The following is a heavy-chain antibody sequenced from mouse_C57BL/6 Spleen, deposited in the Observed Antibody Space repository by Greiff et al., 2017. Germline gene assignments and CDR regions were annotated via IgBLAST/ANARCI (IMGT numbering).Heavy chain of an antibody. J-gene: IGHJ1*03. CDR2: IDPSDSYT. CDR1: GYTFTSYW. V-gene: IGHV1-69*01. Sequence: QVQLQQPGAELVMPGASVKLSCKASGYTFTSYWMHWVQPRPGQGLEWIGEIDPSDSYTNYNQKFKGKSTLTVDKSSSTAYMQLSSLTSEDSAVDYCARFYYYDWYFDVWGTGTTVTVSS. CDR3: ARFYYYDWYFDV. D-gene: IGHD1-1*01.